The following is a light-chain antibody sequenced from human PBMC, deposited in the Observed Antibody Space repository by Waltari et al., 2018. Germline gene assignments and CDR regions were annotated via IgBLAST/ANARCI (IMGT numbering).Light chain of an antibody. CDR1: QSVSRS. CDR3: QKYASLPAT. CDR2: DTS. J-gene: IGKJ1*01. Sequence: EVVLTQSPGTLSLSPGEGATLSCRASQSVSRSLAWYQQKPGQAPRLLIYDTSRRATGIPDRFSGSGSGIDFSLTISRLEPEDFAMYYCQKYASLPATFGQGTKVEIK. V-gene: IGKV3-20*01.